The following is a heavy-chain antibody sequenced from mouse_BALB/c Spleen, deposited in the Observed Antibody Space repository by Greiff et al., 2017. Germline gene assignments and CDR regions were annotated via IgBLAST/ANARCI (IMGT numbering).Heavy chain of an antibody. V-gene: IGHV1-67*01. CDR1: GYTFTDYA. J-gene: IGHJ4*01. D-gene: IGHD2-4*01. Sequence: QVQLQQSGPELVRPGESVKISCKGSGYTFTDYAMHWVKQSHAKSLEWIGVISIYYDNTNYNQKFKGKATMTVDKSSSTAYMELARLTSEDSAIYYCARGGITTATDYYAMDYWGQGTSVTVSS. CDR3: ARGGITTATDYYAMDY. CDR2: ISIYYDNT.